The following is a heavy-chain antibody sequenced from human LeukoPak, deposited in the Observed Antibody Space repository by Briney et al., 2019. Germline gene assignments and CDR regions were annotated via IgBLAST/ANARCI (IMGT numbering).Heavy chain of an antibody. CDR1: GYTFTSNG. CDR2: ISAYNGNT. V-gene: IGHV1-18*04. Sequence: AASVKVSCKASGYTFTSNGISWVRQAPGQGLEWMGWISAYNGNTNYAQKLQGRVTMTTDTSTSTAYMELRSLRSDDTAVYYCARNVGGTRGAPFDYWGQGTLVTASS. CDR3: ARNVGGTRGAPFDY. J-gene: IGHJ4*02. D-gene: IGHD1-26*01.